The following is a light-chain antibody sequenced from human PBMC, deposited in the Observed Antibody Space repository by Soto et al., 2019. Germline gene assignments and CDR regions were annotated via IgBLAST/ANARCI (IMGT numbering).Light chain of an antibody. CDR3: QQSGKT. CDR1: QSVGNN. Sequence: EVVMTQSPATLSVSPGDRATLSCRASQSVGNNLAWNQQKPGQSPRLLIYAVSTRAAGIPARFSGSGSVTEFSLTISSLQSEDFAVYYCQQSGKTFGQGTRLEI. CDR2: AVS. J-gene: IGKJ2*01. V-gene: IGKV3-15*01.